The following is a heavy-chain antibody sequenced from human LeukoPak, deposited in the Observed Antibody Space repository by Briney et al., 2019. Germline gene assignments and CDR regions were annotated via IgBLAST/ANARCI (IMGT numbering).Heavy chain of an antibody. CDR2: IYYSGST. CDR1: GGSISSSSYY. D-gene: IGHD3-22*01. CDR3: ARPYYYDSSGYYYFDH. J-gene: IGHJ4*02. V-gene: IGHV4-39*01. Sequence: SETLSLTCTVSGGSISSSSYYWGWIRQPPGKGLEWIGSIYYSGSTYYNPSLKSRVTISVDTSKNQFSLKLSSVTAADTAVYYCARPYYYDSSGYYYFDHWGQGTLVTVSS.